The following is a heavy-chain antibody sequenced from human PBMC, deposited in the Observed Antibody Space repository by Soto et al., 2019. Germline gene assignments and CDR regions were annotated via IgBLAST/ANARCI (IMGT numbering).Heavy chain of an antibody. V-gene: IGHV3-48*02. Sequence: GSLRLSCAASGFTVSSYSMNWVRQAPGKGLEWVSYISSISSTIYYADPVKGRFTISRDNAKNSLYLQMNSLRDEDTAVYYCARAPGVRGDYYYGMDVWGQGTTVTVSS. CDR2: ISSISSTI. CDR3: ARAPGVRGDYYYGMDV. CDR1: GFTVSSYS. J-gene: IGHJ6*02. D-gene: IGHD3-10*01.